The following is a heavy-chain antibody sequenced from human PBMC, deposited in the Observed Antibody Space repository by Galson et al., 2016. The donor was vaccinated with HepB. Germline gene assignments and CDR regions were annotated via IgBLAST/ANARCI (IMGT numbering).Heavy chain of an antibody. D-gene: IGHD3-22*01. Sequence: ETLSLTCAVSGGSVSSHNWWSWVRQPPGKGLEWIGEVFHSGSTNYNPSLKSRVTISVDTSKNQFTLKMSSVTAADSAVYYCARGDYDTRGYTMTFDYWGQGTLVTVFS. J-gene: IGHJ4*02. V-gene: IGHV4-4*02. CDR1: GGSVSSHNW. CDR2: VFHSGST. CDR3: ARGDYDTRGYTMTFDY.